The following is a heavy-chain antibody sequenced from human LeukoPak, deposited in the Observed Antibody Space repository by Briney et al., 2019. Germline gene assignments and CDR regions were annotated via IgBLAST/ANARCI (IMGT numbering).Heavy chain of an antibody. V-gene: IGHV3-23*01. D-gene: IGHD1-1*01. CDR3: AKVPGTTMAVDYFDY. Sequence: PGGSLRLSCAAPGFTFSSYAMSWVRQAPGKGLEWVSAISGSGGSTYYADSVKGRFTISRDNSKNTLYLQMYSLRAEDTAVYYCAKVPGTTMAVDYFDYWGQGTLVTVSS. CDR1: GFTFSSYA. CDR2: ISGSGGST. J-gene: IGHJ4*02.